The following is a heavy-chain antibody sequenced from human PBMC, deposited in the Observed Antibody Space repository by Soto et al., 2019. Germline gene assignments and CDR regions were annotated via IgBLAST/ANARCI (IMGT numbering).Heavy chain of an antibody. V-gene: IGHV4-34*01. CDR2: INHSGST. D-gene: IGHD5-12*01. Sequence: QVQLQQWGAGLLKPSETLSLTCAVYGESFSGYYWTWIRQPPGKGLEWIGEINHSGSTNYNPSLKSRVSMSVDTSTNQFSLKLSSVTAADTAVYYCAGNILATISSFDQWGQGTLVTVSS. CDR3: AGNILATISSFDQ. CDR1: GESFSGYY. J-gene: IGHJ4*02.